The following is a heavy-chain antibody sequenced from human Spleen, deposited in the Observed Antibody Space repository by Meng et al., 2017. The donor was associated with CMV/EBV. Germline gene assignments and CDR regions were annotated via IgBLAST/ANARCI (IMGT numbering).Heavy chain of an antibody. Sequence: LRLSCTVSGASISSGDYYWTWIRQPPGKGQEWIGYIYYSGSPYYKPSLKSRLSISLDTSKNQFSLRLSSVTAADTAVYYCARMLSASYYFDFWGQGALVTVSS. J-gene: IGHJ4*02. V-gene: IGHV4-30-4*08. CDR1: GASISSGDYY. CDR3: ARMLSASYYFDF. D-gene: IGHD3-10*02. CDR2: IYYSGSP.